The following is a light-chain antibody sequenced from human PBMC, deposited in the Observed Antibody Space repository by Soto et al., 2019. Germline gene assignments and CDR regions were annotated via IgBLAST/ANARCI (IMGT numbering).Light chain of an antibody. V-gene: IGKV3-11*01. Sequence: IVLTQSPATLSLSPGERATLSYRASQSVSSYLAWYQQKPGQAPRLLIYDASNKATGIPARFSGSGSGTDFTLTFSSLEPEDFAVYYCQQRSNWPLTFGGGTKVDIK. CDR1: QSVSSY. J-gene: IGKJ4*01. CDR3: QQRSNWPLT. CDR2: DAS.